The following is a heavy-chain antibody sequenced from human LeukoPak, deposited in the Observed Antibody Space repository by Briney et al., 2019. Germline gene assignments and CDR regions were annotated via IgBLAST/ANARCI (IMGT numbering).Heavy chain of an antibody. CDR3: ATQWELDY. Sequence: PGGSLRLSCAASGFTFSSDAMTWVRQAPGKGLEWVSSIDGSGGFTYYADSVKGRFTISRDNSKNTLYLQMNSLRAEDTAVYYCATQWELDYWGQGTLVTVSS. CDR1: GFTFSSDA. CDR2: IDGSGGFT. D-gene: IGHD1-26*01. J-gene: IGHJ4*02. V-gene: IGHV3-23*01.